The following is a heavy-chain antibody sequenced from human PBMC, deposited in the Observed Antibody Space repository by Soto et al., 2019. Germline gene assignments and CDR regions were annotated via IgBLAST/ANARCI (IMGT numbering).Heavy chain of an antibody. CDR3: ARGRGAARPSDY. CDR1: GGSFSGYY. D-gene: IGHD6-6*01. V-gene: IGHV4-34*01. CDR2: INHSGST. J-gene: IGHJ4*02. Sequence: QVQLQQWGAGLLKPSETLSLTCAVYGGSFSGYYWSWIRQPPGKGLEWIGEINHSGSTNYNPSLKRRVTISVDTSKNQFSLKLSSVTAADTAVYYCARGRGAARPSDYWGQGTLVTVSS.